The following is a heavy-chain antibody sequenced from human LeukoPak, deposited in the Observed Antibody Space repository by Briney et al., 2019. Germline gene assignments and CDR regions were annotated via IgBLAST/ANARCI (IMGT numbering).Heavy chain of an antibody. CDR3: ARGGSSSWYSSGSY. CDR2: INPNSGVT. Sequence: ASVKVSCKASGYTFTGYYMHWVRQAPGQGLEWMGWINPNSGVTNYAQKFQGRVTMTRDTSISTSYMELSRLRSDDTAVYYCARGGSSSWYSSGSYWGQGTLVTVSS. J-gene: IGHJ4*02. D-gene: IGHD6-13*01. V-gene: IGHV1-2*02. CDR1: GYTFTGYY.